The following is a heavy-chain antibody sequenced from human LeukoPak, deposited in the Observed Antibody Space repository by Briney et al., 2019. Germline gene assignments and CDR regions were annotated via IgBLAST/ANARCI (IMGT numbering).Heavy chain of an antibody. Sequence: NPGGSLRLSCAASGFTFSSYNMNWVRQAPGKGLEWVSSISSSSSYIYYADSVKGRFTISRDNAKNSLYLQMNSLRAEDTAVYYCARETYSYGQLFDYWGQGTLVTVSS. CDR2: ISSSSSYI. D-gene: IGHD5-18*01. CDR1: GFTFSSYN. V-gene: IGHV3-21*06. J-gene: IGHJ4*02. CDR3: ARETYSYGQLFDY.